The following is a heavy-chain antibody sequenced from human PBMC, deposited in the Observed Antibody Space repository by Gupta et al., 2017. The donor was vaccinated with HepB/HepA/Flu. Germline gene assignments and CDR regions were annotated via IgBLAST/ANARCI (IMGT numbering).Heavy chain of an antibody. Sequence: QVQLVQSGAEVKKPGASVKVSCKASGYTFTSYDINWVRQATGQGLEWMGWMNPNSGNTGYAQKFQGRVTMTRNTSISTAYMGLSSLRSEDTAVYYCARGLWGGYSSGGYYYGMDVWGQGTTVTVSS. V-gene: IGHV1-8*01. D-gene: IGHD6-19*01. CDR2: MNPNSGNT. CDR1: GYTFTSYD. J-gene: IGHJ6*02. CDR3: ARGLWGGYSSGGYYYGMDV.